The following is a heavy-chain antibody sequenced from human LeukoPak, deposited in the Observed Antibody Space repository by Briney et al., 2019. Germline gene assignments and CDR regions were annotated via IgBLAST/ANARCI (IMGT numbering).Heavy chain of an antibody. CDR2: TNSDGSST. V-gene: IGHV3-74*01. J-gene: IGHJ4*02. CDR3: ARDLFYDSSGYYAFDS. CDR1: GFTFSTYW. D-gene: IGHD3-22*01. Sequence: GGSLRLSCAASGFTFSTYWMHWVRQAPGKGLVWVTRTNSDGSSTVYADSVKGRFTISRDNAKNTLYLQMNSLRAEDTAVYYCARDLFYDSSGYYAFDSWGQGTLVTVSS.